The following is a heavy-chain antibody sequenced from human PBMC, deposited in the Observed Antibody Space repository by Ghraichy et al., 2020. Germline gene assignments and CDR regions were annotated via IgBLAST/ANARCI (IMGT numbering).Heavy chain of an antibody. CDR1: GGSISSGSYY. CDR2: ISIGGST. D-gene: IGHD2-2*01. J-gene: IGHJ5*02. Sequence: SETLSLTCAVSGGSISSGSYYWSWIRQPAGKGLECIGRISIGGSTNYNPSLKSRVTLSIDKSKNQFSLNVTSVTAADTAVYYCARSSSISFRWFDPWGQGTLVTVSS. CDR3: ARSSSISFRWFDP. V-gene: IGHV4-61*02.